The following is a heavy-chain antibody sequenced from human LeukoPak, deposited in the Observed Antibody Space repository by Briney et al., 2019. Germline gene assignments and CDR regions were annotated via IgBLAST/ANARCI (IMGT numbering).Heavy chain of an antibody. CDR2: ISYDGSNR. V-gene: IGHV3-30*03. CDR1: GFTFSSYG. CDR3: ARDLSRIHLWPNPYFDY. Sequence: PGRSLRLSCAVSGFTFSSYGMHWVRQAPGKGLEWVAVISYDGSNRYYADSVKGRFTISRDTSKNTLYLQMNSLRTEDTAVYYCARDLSRIHLWPNPYFDYWGQGTLVTVSS. D-gene: IGHD5-18*01. J-gene: IGHJ4*02.